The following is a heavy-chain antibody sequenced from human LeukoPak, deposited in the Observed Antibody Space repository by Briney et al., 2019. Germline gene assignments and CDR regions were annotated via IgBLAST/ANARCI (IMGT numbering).Heavy chain of an antibody. Sequence: SVKVSCKASGGTFSSYAISWVRQAPGQGLEWMGRIIPIFVTANYAQKFQGRVTITTDESTSTAYMELSSLRSEDTTVYYCARELVTAIHFYFDYWGQGTLVTVSS. CDR3: ARELVTAIHFYFDY. V-gene: IGHV1-69*05. CDR1: GGTFSSYA. J-gene: IGHJ4*02. CDR2: IIPIFVTA. D-gene: IGHD2-21*02.